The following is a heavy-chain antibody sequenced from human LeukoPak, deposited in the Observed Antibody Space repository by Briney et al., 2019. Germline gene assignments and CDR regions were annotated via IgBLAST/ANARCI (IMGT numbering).Heavy chain of an antibody. D-gene: IGHD4-23*01. J-gene: IGHJ1*01. Sequence: GGSVRLSCAASGFTVSSNYMSWVRQAPGKGLEWVSVIYSGGSTYYADSVKGRFTISRDNSKTTLYLQMNSLRAEDTAVYYCYGANAEHWGQGTLVTVSS. CDR1: GFTVSSNY. CDR3: YGANAEH. V-gene: IGHV3-53*01. CDR2: IYSGGST.